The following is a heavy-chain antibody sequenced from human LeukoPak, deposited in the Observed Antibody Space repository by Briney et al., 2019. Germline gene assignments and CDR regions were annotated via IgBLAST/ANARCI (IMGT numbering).Heavy chain of an antibody. D-gene: IGHD3-16*01. J-gene: IGHJ5*02. CDR3: ARPPKRGVKLYNWFDP. V-gene: IGHV4-4*02. Sequence: SGTLSLTCVVSGGSISSSNWWSWVRPPPGKGLEWIGEIYHSGSTNYNPSLKSRITISVDKSKNQFSLKLSSVTAADTAVYYCARPPKRGVKLYNWFDPWGQGTLVTVSS. CDR2: IYHSGST. CDR1: GGSISSSNW.